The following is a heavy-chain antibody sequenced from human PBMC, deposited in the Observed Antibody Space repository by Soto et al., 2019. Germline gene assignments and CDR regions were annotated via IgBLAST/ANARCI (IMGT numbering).Heavy chain of an antibody. D-gene: IGHD1-26*01. CDR1: GYSFGSFA. CDR2: ISFDGNNE. Sequence: GGSLRLSCVVSGYSFGSFAMHWVRQAPGKGLEWVADISFDGNNEYYADSVKGRFTISRDNSKSTLYLQMNSLRAEDTAVYYCARAYSGIIDQWGQCTLVTVSS. V-gene: IGHV3-30-3*01. CDR3: ARAYSGIIDQ. J-gene: IGHJ5*02.